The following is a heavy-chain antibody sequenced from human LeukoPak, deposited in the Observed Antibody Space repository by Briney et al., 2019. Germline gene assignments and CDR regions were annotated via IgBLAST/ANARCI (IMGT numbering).Heavy chain of an antibody. CDR1: GGSVNSSSYY. D-gene: IGHD3-10*01. Sequence: SETLSLTCTVSGGSVNSSSYYWGWIRQPPGKALEWIGSIYHSGYTYYNPSLKSRITISIDTSKNQVSLKLSSVTAADTAVYYCARSSMFRGVTVDYWGQGTLVTVSS. CDR2: IYHSGYT. CDR3: ARSSMFRGVTVDY. J-gene: IGHJ4*02. V-gene: IGHV4-39*01.